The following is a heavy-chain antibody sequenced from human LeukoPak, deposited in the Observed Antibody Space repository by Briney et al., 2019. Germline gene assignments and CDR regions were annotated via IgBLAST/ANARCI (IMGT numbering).Heavy chain of an antibody. D-gene: IGHD3-22*01. V-gene: IGHV3-23*01. CDR2: ISDSGGNT. Sequence: HSGGSLRLSCEASGVTFSSYVMSWVRQAPGKGLEWVSAISDSGGNTYYADSVKGRFTISRDNSKNTLYLQMNSLRAEDTAVYYCAKPSPMHYYDSSGYYYYWGQGTLVTVSS. J-gene: IGHJ4*02. CDR3: AKPSPMHYYDSSGYYYY. CDR1: GVTFSSYV.